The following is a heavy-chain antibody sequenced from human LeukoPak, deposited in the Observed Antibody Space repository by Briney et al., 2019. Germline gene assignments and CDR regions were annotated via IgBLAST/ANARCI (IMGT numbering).Heavy chain of an antibody. J-gene: IGHJ5*02. V-gene: IGHV4-34*01. CDR3: ARGNHYYGSGSYYTRNWFDP. Sequence: SETLSLTCAVYGGSFSGYYWSWIRQPPGKGLEWIGEINHSGSTNYNPSPKSRVTVSVDTSKNQFSLKLSSVTAADTAVYYCARGNHYYGSGSYYTRNWFDPWGQRTLVTVSS. CDR1: GGSFSGYY. D-gene: IGHD3-10*01. CDR2: INHSGST.